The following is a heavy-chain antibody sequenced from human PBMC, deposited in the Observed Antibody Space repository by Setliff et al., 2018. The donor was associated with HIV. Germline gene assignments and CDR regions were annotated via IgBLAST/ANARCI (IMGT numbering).Heavy chain of an antibody. D-gene: IGHD6-13*01. CDR1: GGSFSDYY. V-gene: IGHV4-34*01. CDR2: INHRGST. Sequence: PSETLSFTCAVYGGSFSDYYWTWIRQSPGKGLEWIGEINHRGSTNYNPSLKSRVTVSVDTSKNQFSLKLGSVTAADTAVYYCARESPSSSWFYFDFWGQGTLVTVSS. CDR3: ARESPSSSWFYFDF. J-gene: IGHJ4*02.